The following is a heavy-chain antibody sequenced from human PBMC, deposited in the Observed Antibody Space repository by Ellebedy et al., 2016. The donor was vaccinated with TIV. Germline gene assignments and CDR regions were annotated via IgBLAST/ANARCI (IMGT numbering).Heavy chain of an antibody. J-gene: IGHJ6*02. CDR3: ARGGRPGLYYGMDV. D-gene: IGHD1-26*01. CDR2: IIPIFGTA. V-gene: IGHV1-69*13. Sequence: SVKVSCXASGGTFSSYAISWVRQAPGQGLEWMGGIIPIFGTANYAQKFQGRVTITADESTSTAYMELSSLRSEDTAVYYCARGGRPGLYYGMDVWGQGTTVTVSS. CDR1: GGTFSSYA.